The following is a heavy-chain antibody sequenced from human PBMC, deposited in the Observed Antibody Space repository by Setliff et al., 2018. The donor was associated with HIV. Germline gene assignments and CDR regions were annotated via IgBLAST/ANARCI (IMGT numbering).Heavy chain of an antibody. CDR2: IKKDGSEK. CDR3: TRYPWAFDI. V-gene: IGHV3-7*03. J-gene: IGHJ3*02. Sequence: RLSCAASGFTFSSYWMSWVRQAPGKGPEWVANIKKDGSEKYYVDSVKGRFTISRDNAKNSLYLQMNSLRAEDTAVYYCTRYPWAFDIWGQGTMVTVSS. CDR1: GFTFSSYW.